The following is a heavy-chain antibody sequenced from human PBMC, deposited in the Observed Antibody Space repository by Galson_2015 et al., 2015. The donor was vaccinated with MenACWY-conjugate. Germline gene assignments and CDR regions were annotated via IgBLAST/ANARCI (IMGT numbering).Heavy chain of an antibody. V-gene: IGHV3-74*01. J-gene: IGHJ3*02. Sequence: SLRLSCAASGFTFNNYWMHWVRHPPGKGLEWLSYIKADGSFSNYEDSVKGRFTISTDNAKNMVYLQMDGLGDEDTAVYFCARESAAATNVNSFDIWGLGTMLTVSS. CDR1: GFTFNNYW. D-gene: IGHD2-2*01. CDR2: IKADGSFS. CDR3: ARESAAATNVNSFDI.